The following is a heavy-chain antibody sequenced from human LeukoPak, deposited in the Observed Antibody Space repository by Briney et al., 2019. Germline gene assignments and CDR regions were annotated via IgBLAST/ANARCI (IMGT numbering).Heavy chain of an antibody. Sequence: SETLSLTCAVSGGSISSGDYSWSWIRQPPGKGLEWIGYIYHSGSTYYNPSLKSRVTISVDRSKNQFSLKLSSVTAADTAVYYCARGVYSSGYYYYFDYWGQGTLVTVSS. CDR3: ARGVYSSGYYYYFDY. D-gene: IGHD3-22*01. CDR2: IYHSGST. V-gene: IGHV4-30-2*01. CDR1: GGSISSGDYS. J-gene: IGHJ4*02.